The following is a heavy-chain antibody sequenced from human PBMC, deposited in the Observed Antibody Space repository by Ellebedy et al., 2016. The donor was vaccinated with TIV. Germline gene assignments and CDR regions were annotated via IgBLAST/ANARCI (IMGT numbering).Heavy chain of an antibody. CDR3: ARDHNWAFDI. J-gene: IGHJ3*02. CDR2: IKGDGSDN. CDR1: GFSFSYYW. Sequence: GGSLRLXCVASGFSFSYYWMAWVRHVQGRGLEWVANIKGDGSDNYYVDSVKGRFTISRDNAKNSLFLQMNSLRDGDTAVYYCARDHNWAFDIWGQGTMVTVSS. V-gene: IGHV3-7*01. D-gene: IGHD5-24*01.